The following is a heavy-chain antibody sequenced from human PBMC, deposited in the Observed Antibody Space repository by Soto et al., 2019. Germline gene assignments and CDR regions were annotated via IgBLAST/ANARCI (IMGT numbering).Heavy chain of an antibody. CDR3: AKEGTTGLYYFHY. Sequence: EVQLLESGGGLVQPGGSLRLYCAVSGFTFSNYAISWVRQAPGTGEVRVSIISGGGDTSYYAASVKGRFTISRDNSRNTLDLQMNSLSAGDSPKYYCAKEGTTGLYYFHYWGPGTLGVFSS. V-gene: IGHV3-23*01. J-gene: IGHJ4*02. D-gene: IGHD1-1*01. CDR1: GFTFSNYA. CDR2: ISGGGDTS.